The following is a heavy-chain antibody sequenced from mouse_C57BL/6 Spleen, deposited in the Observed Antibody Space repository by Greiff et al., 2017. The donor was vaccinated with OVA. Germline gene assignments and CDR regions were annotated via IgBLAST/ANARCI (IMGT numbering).Heavy chain of an antibody. CDR1: GFTFSSYA. V-gene: IGHV5-9-1*02. J-gene: IGHJ4*01. CDR3: TRGGNYYGSTYGGAMDY. CDR2: ISSGGDYI. Sequence: EVKLVESGEGLVKPGGSLKLSCAASGFTFSSYAMSWVRQTPEKRLEWVAYISSGGDYIYYADTVKGRFTISRDNARNTLYLQMSSLKSEDTAMYYCTRGGNYYGSTYGGAMDYWGQGTSVTVSS. D-gene: IGHD1-1*01.